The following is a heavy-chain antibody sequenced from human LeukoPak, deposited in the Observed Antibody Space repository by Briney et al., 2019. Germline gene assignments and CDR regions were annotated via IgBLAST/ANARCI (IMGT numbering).Heavy chain of an antibody. CDR2: ISYDGSDI. J-gene: IGHJ6*04. Sequence: GRSLRLSCAASGFSFSTYAMPWVRQAPGKGLEWVAFISYDGSDIYYADSVKGRFTVSRDNSKNTLFLQVHNLRPDDTAVFYCVRDISYGADFSDVWGKGTTVTVSS. D-gene: IGHD4-17*01. CDR1: GFSFSTYA. V-gene: IGHV3-30*04. CDR3: VRDISYGADFSDV.